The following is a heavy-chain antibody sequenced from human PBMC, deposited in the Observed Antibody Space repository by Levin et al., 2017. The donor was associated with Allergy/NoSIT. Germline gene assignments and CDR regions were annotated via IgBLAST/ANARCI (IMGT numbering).Heavy chain of an antibody. CDR2: INQDGTRK. D-gene: IGHD6-19*01. Sequence: GGSLRLSCSASGFTFSSYWLSWVRQAPGKGLEWVAIINQDGTRKYYVDSVKGRFTISSDNAKNSVHLQMDSLRAEDTAVYYCGGSSGWLMIHWGQGTLVTVSS. CDR1: GFTFSSYW. V-gene: IGHV3-7*02. CDR3: GGSSGWLMIH. J-gene: IGHJ4*02.